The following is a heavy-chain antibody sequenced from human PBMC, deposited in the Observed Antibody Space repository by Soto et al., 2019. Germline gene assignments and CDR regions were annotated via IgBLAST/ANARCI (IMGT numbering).Heavy chain of an antibody. D-gene: IGHD3-10*01. V-gene: IGHV3-21*01. J-gene: IGHJ6*03. CDR3: ARTGGYYYYYMDV. CDR2: ISSSSSYI. CDR1: GFTFSSYS. Sequence: EVQLVESGGGLVKPGGSLRLSCAASGFTFSSYSMNWVRQAPGKGLEWVSSISSSSSYIYYADSVKGRFTISRDNAKKSLYLQMNSMRAEDTAVYYCARTGGYYYYYMDVWGKGTTVTVSS.